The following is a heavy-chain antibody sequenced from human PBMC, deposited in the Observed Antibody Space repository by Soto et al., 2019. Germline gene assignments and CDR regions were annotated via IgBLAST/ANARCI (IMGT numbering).Heavy chain of an antibody. Sequence: PSETLSLTCTVSGGSISSYYWSWIRQPPGKGLEWIGYIYYSGSTNYNPSLKSRVTISVDTSRNQFSLKLNSVTAADTAVYFCARATYYSDTGGSPPIDYWGQGTLVTVSS. V-gene: IGHV4-59*08. CDR1: GGSISSYY. CDR2: IYYSGST. D-gene: IGHD3-22*01. J-gene: IGHJ4*02. CDR3: ARATYYSDTGGSPPIDY.